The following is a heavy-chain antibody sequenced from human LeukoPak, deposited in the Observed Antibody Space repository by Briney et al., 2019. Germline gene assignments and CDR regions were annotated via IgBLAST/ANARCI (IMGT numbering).Heavy chain of an antibody. CDR1: GFTFSSYS. CDR2: ISSSSSYI. J-gene: IGHJ2*01. CDR3: AKDRTVGASYWYFDL. D-gene: IGHD1-26*01. Sequence: GGTLRLSCAASGFTFSSYSMNWVRQAPGKGLEWVSSISSSSSYIYYADSVKGRFTISRDSSKNTLFLHTNTLRAEDTAIYYCAKDRTVGASYWYFDLWGRGTLVTVSS. V-gene: IGHV3-21*04.